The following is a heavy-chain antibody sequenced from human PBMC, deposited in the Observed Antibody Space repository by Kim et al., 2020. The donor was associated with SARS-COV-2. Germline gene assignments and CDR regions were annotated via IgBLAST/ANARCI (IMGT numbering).Heavy chain of an antibody. J-gene: IGHJ4*01. V-gene: IGHV4-39*01. CDR3: ASHPRGIAAAGGIDY. Sequence: SETLSLTCTVSGGSISTSSYYWGWIRQPPGQGLEWIGSIYYSRSTYYNSSLTSRVPITVDTSKTQYSLKLSSMTAAATAVYYCASHPRGIAAAGGIDYWG. D-gene: IGHD6-13*01. CDR1: GGSISTSSYY. CDR2: IYYSRST.